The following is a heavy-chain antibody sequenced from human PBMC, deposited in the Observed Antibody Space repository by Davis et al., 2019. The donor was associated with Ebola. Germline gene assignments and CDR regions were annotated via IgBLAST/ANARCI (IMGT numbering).Heavy chain of an antibody. Sequence: SETLSLTCTVSGGSISSGDYYWTWIRQPPGKGLRWIGEISNSGSTNYNPSLKSRVTISLDTSKNQFSLKLSSVTAADTAVYYCASTIFGVVVPSYLDYWGQGTLVTVSP. CDR2: ISNSGST. CDR1: GGSISSGDYY. V-gene: IGHV4-61*08. D-gene: IGHD3-3*01. J-gene: IGHJ4*02. CDR3: ASTIFGVVVPSYLDY.